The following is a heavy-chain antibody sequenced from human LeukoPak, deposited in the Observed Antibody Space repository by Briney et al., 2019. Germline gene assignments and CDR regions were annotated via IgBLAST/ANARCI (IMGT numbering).Heavy chain of an antibody. V-gene: IGHV3-43*02. CDR2: ISGDGGST. CDR3: AKDLLVGRFEAFDI. J-gene: IGHJ3*02. CDR1: GFTFDDYA. Sequence: GGSLRLSCAASGFTFDDYAMHWVRQAPGKGLEWASLISGDGGSTYYADSVKGRFTISRDKSKNSLYLQMNSLRTEDTALYYCAKDLLVGRFEAFDIWGQGTMVTVSS. D-gene: IGHD3-16*01.